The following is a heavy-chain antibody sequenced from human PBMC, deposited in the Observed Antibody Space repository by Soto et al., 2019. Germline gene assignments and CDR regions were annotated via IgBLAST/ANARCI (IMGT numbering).Heavy chain of an antibody. CDR1: GFTFSNYA. V-gene: IGHV3-64D*06. J-gene: IGHJ6*02. Sequence: GGSLRLSCSASGFTFSNYALHWARQAPGKGLAYVSSISSNGGFTYYSDSVKGRFTISRDNSKNTLSLQVTSLRPEDTAVYYCVTTGHCSGTRCYESRDYYYGMDVWGQGTTVTVSS. CDR2: ISSNGGFT. D-gene: IGHD2-2*01. CDR3: VTTGHCSGTRCYESRDYYYGMDV.